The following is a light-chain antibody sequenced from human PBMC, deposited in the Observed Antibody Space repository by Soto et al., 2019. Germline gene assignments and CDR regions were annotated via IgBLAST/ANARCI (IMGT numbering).Light chain of an antibody. CDR1: SSDIGGYDY. J-gene: IGLJ2*01. V-gene: IGLV2-14*01. CDR3: SSYAGSNIVV. CDR2: EVR. Sequence: QSALTQPASVSGSRGQSITISCTGTSSDIGGYDYVSWYQQRPGKAPKLMIYEVRYRPSGVSNRFSGSKSGNTASLTISGLQAEDEADYYCSSYAGSNIVVFGGGTKLTVL.